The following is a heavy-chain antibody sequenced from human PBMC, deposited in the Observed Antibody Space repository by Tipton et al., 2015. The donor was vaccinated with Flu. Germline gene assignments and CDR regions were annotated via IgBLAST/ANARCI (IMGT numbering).Heavy chain of an antibody. CDR3: ARGKRYFDSAFDI. D-gene: IGHD3-9*01. CDR2: ISSSGSTI. CDR1: GFTFSDYY. Sequence: SLRLSCAASGFTFSDYYMSWIRQAPGKGLEWVSYISSSGSTIYYADSVKGRFTISRDNAKNSLYLQMNSLRAEDTAVYYCARGKRYFDSAFDIWGQGTMVTVSS. J-gene: IGHJ3*02. V-gene: IGHV3-11*04.